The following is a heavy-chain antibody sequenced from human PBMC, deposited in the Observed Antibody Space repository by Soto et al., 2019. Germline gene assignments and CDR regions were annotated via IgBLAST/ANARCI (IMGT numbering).Heavy chain of an antibody. CDR2: IYYSGST. V-gene: IGHV4-61*08. Sequence: ETLSLTCTVSGGSVSSGDYFWSWLRQSPGKRLEWIAYIYYSGSTNYNPSLKSRATISVDTSKSQVSLTLTSMTAADAALYYCARSPNYYYYGFDVWGQGTAVTVS. CDR1: GGSVSSGDYF. J-gene: IGHJ6*02. D-gene: IGHD3-10*01. CDR3: ARSPNYYYYGFDV.